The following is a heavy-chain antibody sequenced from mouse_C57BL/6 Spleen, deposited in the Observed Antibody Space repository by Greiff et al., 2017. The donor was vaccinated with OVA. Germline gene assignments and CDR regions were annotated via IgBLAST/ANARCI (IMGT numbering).Heavy chain of an antibody. V-gene: IGHV1-85*01. CDR3: ARSGSIGYFDV. J-gene: IGHJ1*03. D-gene: IGHD1-1*01. CDR2: IYPRDGST. Sequence: VQLQESGPELVKPGASVKLSCKASGYTFTSYDINWVKQRPGQGLEWIGWIYPRDGSTTYNEKFKGKATLTVDTSSSTAYMELHSLTSEDAAVYFCARSGSIGYFDVWGTGTTVTVSS. CDR1: GYTFTSYD.